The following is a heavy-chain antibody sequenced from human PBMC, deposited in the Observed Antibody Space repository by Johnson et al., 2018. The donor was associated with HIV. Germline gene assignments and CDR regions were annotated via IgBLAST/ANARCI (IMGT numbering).Heavy chain of an antibody. CDR1: GLTFSSYA. V-gene: IGHV3-30*04. J-gene: IGHJ3*02. CDR2: ISYDGSNK. D-gene: IGHD3-3*01. Sequence: QVQLVESGGGGVQPGRSLRLSCAASGLTFSSYAMHWVRQAPGKGLEWVAVISYDGSNKYYADSVKGRFTISRDNSKKTLYLQMNSLRAEDTAVYYCARLKGYDLWSGYAFDIWGQGTMVTVSS. CDR3: ARLKGYDLWSGYAFDI.